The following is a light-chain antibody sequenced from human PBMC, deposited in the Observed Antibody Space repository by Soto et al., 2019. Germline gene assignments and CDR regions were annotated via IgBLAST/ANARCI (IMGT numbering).Light chain of an antibody. CDR1: NSSIWTNY. Sequence: QSVLTHPPAASGTPGHRVTISCSGGNSSIWTNYVYWYQHLPGATPKLLIYRNNHRPSGVPDRFSAAKSGTSASLAINGLRSEDEANYYCAGWDDSLHGLVFGSGTKVTVL. CDR3: AGWDDSLHGLV. CDR2: RNN. J-gene: IGLJ1*01. V-gene: IGLV1-47*01.